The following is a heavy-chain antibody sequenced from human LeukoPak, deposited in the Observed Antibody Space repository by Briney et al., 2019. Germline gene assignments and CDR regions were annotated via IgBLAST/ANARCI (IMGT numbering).Heavy chain of an antibody. J-gene: IGHJ6*02. D-gene: IGHD3-9*01. V-gene: IGHV4-59*01. CDR3: ARSYSNTGYYYYGMDV. CDR1: GGSISRYY. CDR2: IYYSGTT. Sequence: SETLSLTCTVSGGSISRYYWSWIRQPPGKGLEWIAYIYYSGTTNYTPSLKSRVTISLDTSKNQFSLKLSSVTAADTAVYYCARSYSNTGYYYYGMDVWGQGTPVTVSS.